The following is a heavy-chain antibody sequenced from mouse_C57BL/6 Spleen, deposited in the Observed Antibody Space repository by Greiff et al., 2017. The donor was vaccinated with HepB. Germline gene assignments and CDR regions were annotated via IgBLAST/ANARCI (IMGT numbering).Heavy chain of an antibody. D-gene: IGHD2-3*01. CDR2: ISYDGSN. Sequence: EVKLQESGPGLVKPSQSLSLTCSVTGYSITSGYYWNWIRQFPGNKLEWMGYISYDGSNNYNPSLKNRISITRDTSKNQFFLKLNSVTTEDTATYYCARVDGYYVRAMDYWGQGTSVTVSS. CDR1: GYSITSGYY. CDR3: ARVDGYYVRAMDY. J-gene: IGHJ4*01. V-gene: IGHV3-6*01.